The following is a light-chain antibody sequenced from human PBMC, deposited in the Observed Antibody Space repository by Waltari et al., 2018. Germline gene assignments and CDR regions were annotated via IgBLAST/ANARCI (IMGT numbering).Light chain of an antibody. CDR2: EGN. V-gene: IGLV2-23*01. CDR3: CSYASSSGYV. J-gene: IGLJ1*01. CDR1: SSDVGNYNV. Sequence: QSALTQPASVSGSPGQSITLPCTETSSDVGNYNVVSWYQHHPGKAPKLMIYEGNKRPAGVSDRFSGSKSGNRASLTISGLQAEDEADYYCCSYASSSGYVFGTGTEVTVL.